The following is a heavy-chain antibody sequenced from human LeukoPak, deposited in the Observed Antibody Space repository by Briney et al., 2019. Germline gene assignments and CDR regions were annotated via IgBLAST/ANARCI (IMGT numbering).Heavy chain of an antibody. CDR3: ARDLSSTPNWELDH. J-gene: IGHJ4*02. Sequence: ASVKVSCKASGYTFSGYFVHWVRQAPGQGLKWMGRSNAGSGDTEFAQKFQGRVTMTRDTFVSTAYMEVSGLTSDDTAMYYCARDLSSTPNWELDHWGQGTLVTVSS. V-gene: IGHV1-2*06. D-gene: IGHD1-1*01. CDR2: SNAGSGDT. CDR1: GYTFSGYF.